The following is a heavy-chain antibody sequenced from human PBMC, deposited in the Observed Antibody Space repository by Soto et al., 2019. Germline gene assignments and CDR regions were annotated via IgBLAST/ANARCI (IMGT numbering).Heavy chain of an antibody. Sequence: QVQLVQSRGGVVQPGRSLTLSCAASGVTFNTYAMHWVRQAPGKGLEWVAIVSYDGSNKYYADSVKGRFTISRDNSKNTLNLQMNSVRAEDTAVYYCAKDRGRYCSGARCYLFDSWGQGTLVTVSS. V-gene: IGHV3-30*04. CDR3: AKDRGRYCSGARCYLFDS. CDR2: VSYDGSNK. CDR1: GVTFNTYA. J-gene: IGHJ4*02. D-gene: IGHD2-15*01.